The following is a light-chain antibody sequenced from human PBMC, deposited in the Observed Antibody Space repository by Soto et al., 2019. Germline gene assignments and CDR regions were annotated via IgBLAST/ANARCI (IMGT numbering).Light chain of an antibody. Sequence: DIQMTQSPSSLSASVGDRVTLTCQASQDIGKYLNWFQQKPGKAPKLLIYDASNLQTGVPSRFSGSGSGTDFTFSISSLQPEDIATYYCQQYDNLPLTFGGGTKVESK. J-gene: IGKJ4*01. CDR2: DAS. CDR3: QQYDNLPLT. CDR1: QDIGKY. V-gene: IGKV1-33*01.